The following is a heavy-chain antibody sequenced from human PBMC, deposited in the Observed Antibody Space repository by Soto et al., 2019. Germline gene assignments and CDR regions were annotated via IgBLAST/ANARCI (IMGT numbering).Heavy chain of an antibody. CDR3: ARDRCSGDNCYSDCYYGLDV. V-gene: IGHV3-30*04. D-gene: IGHD2-15*01. J-gene: IGHJ6*02. CDR2: TSYDGSDQ. Sequence: PGGSLRLSCEASGFIFDNYAMHWVRQAPGKGLEWVAVTSYDGSDQYYADSVNGRLTISRDNSKNTLFLHVHSLSAEDTAVYYCARDRCSGDNCYSDCYYGLDVWGRGSSVTVSS. CDR1: GFIFDNYA.